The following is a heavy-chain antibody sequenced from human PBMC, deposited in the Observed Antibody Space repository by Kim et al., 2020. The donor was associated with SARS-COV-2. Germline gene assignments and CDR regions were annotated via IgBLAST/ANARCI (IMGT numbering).Heavy chain of an antibody. J-gene: IGHJ4*02. Sequence: SETLSLTCAVYGGSFSGYYWSWIRQPPGKGLEWIGEINHSGSTNYNPSLKSRVTISVDTSKNQFSLKLSSVTAADTAVYYCAREGVVVVPAANVKGFDYWGQGTLVTVSS. V-gene: IGHV4-34*01. CDR2: INHSGST. D-gene: IGHD2-2*01. CDR1: GGSFSGYY. CDR3: AREGVVVVPAANVKGFDY.